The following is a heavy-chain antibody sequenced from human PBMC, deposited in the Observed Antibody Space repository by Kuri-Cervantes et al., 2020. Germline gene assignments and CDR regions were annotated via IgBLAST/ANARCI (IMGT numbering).Heavy chain of an antibody. J-gene: IGHJ4*02. V-gene: IGHV2-5*02. CDR3: ARTGSTIFADPFSTDF. CDR1: GFSLSTSGVG. CDR2: IYWDDDK. Sequence: SGPTLVKPTQTLTLTCTFSGFSLSTSGVGVGWIRQPPGRALEWLALIYWDDDKRYSPSLKSRLTITKDTSKNQVVLTMTNMDPVDTGTYYCARTGSTIFADPFSTDFWGQGTLVTVSS. D-gene: IGHD3-3*01.